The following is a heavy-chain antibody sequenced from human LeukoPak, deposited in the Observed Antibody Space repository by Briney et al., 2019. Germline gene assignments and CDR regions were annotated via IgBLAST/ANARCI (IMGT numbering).Heavy chain of an antibody. D-gene: IGHD3-22*01. CDR3: ARDTLAGYYYDSSGYPTYDAFDI. J-gene: IGHJ3*02. CDR1: GGSISSSNW. V-gene: IGHV4-4*02. CDR2: IYHSGST. Sequence: SGTLSLTCAVSGGSISSSNWWSWVRQPPGKGLEWIGEIYHSGSTNYNPSLKSRVAISVDKSKNQFSLKLSSVTAADTAVYYCARDTLAGYYYDSSGYPTYDAFDIWGQGTMVTVSS.